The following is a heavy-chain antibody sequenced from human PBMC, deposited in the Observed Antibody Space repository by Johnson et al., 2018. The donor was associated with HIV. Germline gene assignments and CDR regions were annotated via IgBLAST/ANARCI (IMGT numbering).Heavy chain of an antibody. D-gene: IGHD2-21*02. V-gene: IGHV3-20*04. CDR3: ARDGSGHAVVVTATRRGYGFGLDM. CDR2: INWNGGNT. CDR1: GFTFNDYG. Sequence: VQLVESGGGVVRPGGSLRLSCAASGFTFNDYGMSWVRQVPGKGLEWVSGINWNGGNTGYVDSVKGRFTISRANSKHTLYLQMNSLGLGDTAVYYCARDGSGHAVVVTATRRGYGFGLDMWGQGTMVTVSS. J-gene: IGHJ3*02.